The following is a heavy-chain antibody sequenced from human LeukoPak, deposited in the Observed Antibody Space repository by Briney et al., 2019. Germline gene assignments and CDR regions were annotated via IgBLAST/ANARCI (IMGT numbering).Heavy chain of an antibody. CDR3: ARGPIDYYDSSGYVPDYFDY. Sequence: ASVKVSCKASGYTFTSYGISWVRQAPGQGLEWMGWISAYNGNTNYAQKLQGRVTMTTDTSTSTAYMELRSLRSDDTAVYYCARGPIDYYDSSGYVPDYFDYWGQGTLVTVSP. V-gene: IGHV1-18*01. CDR1: GYTFTSYG. J-gene: IGHJ4*02. CDR2: ISAYNGNT. D-gene: IGHD3-22*01.